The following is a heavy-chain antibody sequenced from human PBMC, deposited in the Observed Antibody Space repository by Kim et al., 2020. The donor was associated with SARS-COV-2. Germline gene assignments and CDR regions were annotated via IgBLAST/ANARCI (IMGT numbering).Heavy chain of an antibody. Sequence: GGSLRLSCAASGFTFSSYAMNWVRQAPGKGLEWVSLISGSGGTTYYADSVKGRFTISRDNSKNTLYLQMNSLRAEDTAVYYCAKDGGATGVKYSYYGMDVWGQGTTVTVSS. J-gene: IGHJ6*02. CDR3: AKDGGATGVKYSYYGMDV. CDR1: GFTFSSYA. V-gene: IGHV3-23*01. CDR2: ISGSGGTT. D-gene: IGHD1-1*01.